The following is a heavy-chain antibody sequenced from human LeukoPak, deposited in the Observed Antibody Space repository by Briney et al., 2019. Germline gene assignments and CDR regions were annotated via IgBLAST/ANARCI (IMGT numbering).Heavy chain of an antibody. V-gene: IGHV4-4*02. J-gene: IGHJ4*02. Sequence: SETLSLTFAVSGGSISSSHWWSWVRQPPGKGLEWIGEIYHSGSTNYNPSLESRVTISVDMSKNEFSLKLNSVTAADTAVYYCASLRDYSGSGSPRYWGQGTLVTVSS. D-gene: IGHD3-10*01. CDR3: ASLRDYSGSGSPRY. CDR1: GGSISSSHW. CDR2: IYHSGST.